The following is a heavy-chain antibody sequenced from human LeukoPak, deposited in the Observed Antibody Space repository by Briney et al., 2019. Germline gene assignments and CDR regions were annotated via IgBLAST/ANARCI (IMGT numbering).Heavy chain of an antibody. CDR2: IYYSGST. CDR3: ARSIAARRGYFDY. Sequence: SETLSLTCTVSGGSISSGSYYWSWIRQPPGKGLEWIGSIYYSGSTYYNPSLKSRVTISVDTSKNQFSLKLSSVTAADTAVYYCARSIAARRGYFDYWGQGTLVTVSS. D-gene: IGHD6-6*01. J-gene: IGHJ4*02. CDR1: GGSISSGSYY. V-gene: IGHV4-39*01.